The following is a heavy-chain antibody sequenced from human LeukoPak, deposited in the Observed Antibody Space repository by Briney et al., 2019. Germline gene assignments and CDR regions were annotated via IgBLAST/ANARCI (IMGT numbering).Heavy chain of an antibody. V-gene: IGHV3-30*04. J-gene: IGHJ4*02. CDR1: GFTFSGSA. Sequence: GGSLRLSCAASGFTFSGSAMHWVRQAPGKGLEWVAVTSFDGRHKYYADSVKGRFTISRDNSKNTLYLLMNSLRAEDTAVYYCARGGYYYDSSALDDWGQGTLVTVSS. CDR3: ARGGYYYDSSALDD. D-gene: IGHD3-22*01. CDR2: TSFDGRHK.